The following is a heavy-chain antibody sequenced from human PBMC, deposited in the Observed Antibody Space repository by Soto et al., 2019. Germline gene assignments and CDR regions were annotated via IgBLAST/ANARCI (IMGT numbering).Heavy chain of an antibody. J-gene: IGHJ5*02. CDR2: ISTYNGDT. D-gene: IGHD3-3*01. CDR1: GYIFTYYG. Sequence: QVQLVQSGPEVKKTGASVKVSCKASGYIFTYYGLSWVRQAPGQGLEWMGWISTYNGDTRIAQQFQGRVTMTTDSSTNTAYMELKSPRSDDTALYFCARDPRNGGVIMDSWGQGTLVAVSS. V-gene: IGHV1-18*01. CDR3: ARDPRNGGVIMDS.